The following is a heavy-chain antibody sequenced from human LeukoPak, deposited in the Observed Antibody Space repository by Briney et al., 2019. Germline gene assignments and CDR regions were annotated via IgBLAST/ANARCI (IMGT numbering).Heavy chain of an antibody. CDR1: GGSFSGYY. CDR3: ARLGRVVVVAAVTGAFDI. J-gene: IGHJ3*02. D-gene: IGHD2-15*01. Sequence: SETLSLTCAVYGGSFSGYYWSWVRQPPGKGLEWIGEINHSGSTNYNPSLKSRVTISVDTSKNQFSLKLSSVTAADTAVYYCARLGRVVVVAAVTGAFDIWGQGTMVTVSS. V-gene: IGHV4-34*01. CDR2: INHSGST.